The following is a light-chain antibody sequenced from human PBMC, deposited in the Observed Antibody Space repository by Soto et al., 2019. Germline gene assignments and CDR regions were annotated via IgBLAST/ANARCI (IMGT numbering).Light chain of an antibody. CDR3: QKYDDAPLT. CDR1: QDINIY. J-gene: IGKJ4*01. CDR2: AAS. V-gene: IGKV1-27*01. Sequence: DIQMTQSQSCLSASVGDRVTITCRAGQDINIYLAWYQQKPGKVPKLLISAASTLQSGVPSRFSGSGSGTDFTLTISSLQPEDVATYYCQKYDDAPLTFGGGTKAEIK.